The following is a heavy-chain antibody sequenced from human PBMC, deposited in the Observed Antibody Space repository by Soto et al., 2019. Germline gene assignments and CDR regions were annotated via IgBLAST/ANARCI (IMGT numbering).Heavy chain of an antibody. V-gene: IGHV1-2*04. J-gene: IGHJ4*02. Sequence: ASVKVSCKASGYTFTGYYMHWVRQAPGQGLEWMGWINPNSGGTNYAQKFQGWVTMTRDTSISTAYMELSRLRSDDTAVYYCARGGVVTAIPYYFDYWGRGTLVTVS. D-gene: IGHD2-21*02. CDR3: ARGGVVTAIPYYFDY. CDR1: GYTFTGYY. CDR2: INPNSGGT.